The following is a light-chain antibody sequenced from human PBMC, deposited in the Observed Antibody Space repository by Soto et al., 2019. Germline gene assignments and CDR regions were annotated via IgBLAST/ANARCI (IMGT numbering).Light chain of an antibody. J-gene: IGKJ1*01. CDR1: QFVSRR. CDR3: QEYIHWPPGM. Sequence: EIVVTRSPATLSASPGERVTLSCRASQFVSRRLAWYQQRLGQVPRLLIYDTSTRAPGISARFSGSGSGAEFTLTSSRLQSEDCAVYYCQEYIHWPPGMFGPGTTVDIK. V-gene: IGKV3-15*01. CDR2: DTS.